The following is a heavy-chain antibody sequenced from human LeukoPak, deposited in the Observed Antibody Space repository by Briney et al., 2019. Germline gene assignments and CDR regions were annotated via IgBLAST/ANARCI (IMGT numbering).Heavy chain of an antibody. Sequence: ASVKVSCKASGYTFTSYGISWVRQALGQGLEWMGWISAYNGNTNYAQKLQGRVTMTTDTSTSTAYMELRSLRSDDTAVYYCARDGVGSSGWYTLDYWGQGTLVTVSS. CDR1: GYTFTSYG. J-gene: IGHJ4*02. CDR2: ISAYNGNT. CDR3: ARDGVGSSGWYTLDY. D-gene: IGHD6-19*01. V-gene: IGHV1-18*01.